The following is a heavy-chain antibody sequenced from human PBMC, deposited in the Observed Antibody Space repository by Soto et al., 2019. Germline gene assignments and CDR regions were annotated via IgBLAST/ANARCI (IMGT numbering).Heavy chain of an antibody. CDR2: INPNSGGT. CDR3: ASGLVSGAPGGYSYGYAFDI. Sequence: ASVKVSCKASGYTFTGYYMHWVRQAPGQGLEWMGWINPNSGGTNYAQKFQGWVTMTRDTSISTAYMELSRLRSDDTAVYYCASGLVSGAPGGYSYGYAFDIWGQGTMVTVSS. V-gene: IGHV1-2*04. CDR1: GYTFTGYY. D-gene: IGHD5-18*01. J-gene: IGHJ3*02.